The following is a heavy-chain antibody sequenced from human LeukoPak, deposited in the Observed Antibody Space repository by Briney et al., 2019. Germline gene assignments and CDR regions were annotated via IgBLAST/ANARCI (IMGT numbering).Heavy chain of an antibody. D-gene: IGHD6-19*01. V-gene: IGHV2-70*01. CDR1: GFSLSTSGMC. Sequence: GPALVQPTQPLTLTCTFSGFSLSTSGMCVSWIRQPPGKALEWLALIDWDGDKWYITSVKTRLTISKDSSKTQVVLTMTNMDPVDTATYYCARKGSAWNYFDYWGQGALVTVSS. CDR3: ARKGSAWNYFDY. CDR2: IDWDGDK. J-gene: IGHJ4*02.